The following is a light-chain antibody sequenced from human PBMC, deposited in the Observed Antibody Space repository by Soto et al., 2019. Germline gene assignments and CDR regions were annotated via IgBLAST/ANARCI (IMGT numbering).Light chain of an antibody. Sequence: DIVLTQSPGTLSLSPGERATLSCRASQSVSSATYLAWYQQKPGQAPRLLIYGASSRAAGIPDRFSGSGSGTDFTLTISRLEPEDFAVYYCQQYGDSPLTFGGGTEVE. CDR2: GAS. J-gene: IGKJ4*01. CDR1: QSVSSATY. V-gene: IGKV3-20*01. CDR3: QQYGDSPLT.